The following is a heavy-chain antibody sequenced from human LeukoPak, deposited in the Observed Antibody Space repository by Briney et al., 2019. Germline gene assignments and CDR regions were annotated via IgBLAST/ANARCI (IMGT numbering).Heavy chain of an antibody. CDR1: GXXVXXXY. CDR2: IHPGGTI. CDR3: AMYSSAWYAVY. V-gene: IGHV3-66*01. Sequence: GGSLRLSCAAXGXXVXXXYXXXXXXAXGXXLEWVSXIHPGGTIYYADSVKGTFTISRDNSKNTLYLEMNTLRXEDTAVYYCAMYSSAWYAVYWGQGTLVTVSS. D-gene: IGHD6-19*01. J-gene: IGHJ4*02.